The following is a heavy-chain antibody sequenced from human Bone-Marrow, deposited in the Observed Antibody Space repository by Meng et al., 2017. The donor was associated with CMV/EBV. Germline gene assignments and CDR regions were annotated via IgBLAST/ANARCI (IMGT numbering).Heavy chain of an antibody. D-gene: IGHD3-16*02. CDR3: ARGVYRALHYYYYGMDV. J-gene: IGHJ6*02. V-gene: IGHV1-2*02. CDR1: GYTFTGYY. CDR2: INPNSGGT. Sequence: ASVKVSCKASGYTFTGYYMHWVRQAPGQGLEWMGWINPNSGGTKYAQRFQGRVTMTRDTSISTAYMELNRLRSDDPAVYYCARGVYRALHYYYYGMDVWGQGTTVTVSS.